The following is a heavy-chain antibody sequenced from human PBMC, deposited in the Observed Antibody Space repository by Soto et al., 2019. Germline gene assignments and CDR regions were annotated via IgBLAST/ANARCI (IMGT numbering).Heavy chain of an antibody. Sequence: SETLSLTCTVSGGSISSYYWSWIRQPPGKGLEWIGYIYYSGSTNYNPSLESRVTISVDTSKNQFSLKLSSVTAADTAVYYCARWAAAGTFDYWGQGTLVTVSS. CDR1: GGSISSYY. D-gene: IGHD6-13*01. J-gene: IGHJ4*02. V-gene: IGHV4-59*08. CDR3: ARWAAAGTFDY. CDR2: IYYSGST.